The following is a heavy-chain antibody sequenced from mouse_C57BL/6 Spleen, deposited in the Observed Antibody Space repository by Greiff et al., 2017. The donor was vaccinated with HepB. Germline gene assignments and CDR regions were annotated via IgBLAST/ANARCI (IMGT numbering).Heavy chain of an antibody. D-gene: IGHD1-1*01. V-gene: IGHV14-1*01. Sequence: VQLQQSGAELVRPGASVKLSCTASGFNIKDYYMHWVKQRPEQGLEWIGRIDPEDGDTEYAPKFQGKATMTADTSSNTAYLQLSSLTSEDTAVYYCTTGYYGSSHGAMDYWGQGTSVTVSS. J-gene: IGHJ4*01. CDR2: IDPEDGDT. CDR1: GFNIKDYY. CDR3: TTGYYGSSHGAMDY.